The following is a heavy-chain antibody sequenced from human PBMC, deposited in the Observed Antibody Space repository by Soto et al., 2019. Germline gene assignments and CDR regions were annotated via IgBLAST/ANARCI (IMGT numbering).Heavy chain of an antibody. Sequence: SVKVSCKASGGTFSSYTISWVRQAPGQGLEWMGRIIPILGIANYAQKFQGRVTITADKSTSTAYMELSSLRSEDTAVYYCAREGLGMVGGLPPYYYMDVWGKGTTVAVS. V-gene: IGHV1-69*04. J-gene: IGHJ6*03. CDR3: AREGLGMVGGLPPYYYMDV. CDR2: IIPILGIA. CDR1: GGTFSSYT. D-gene: IGHD2-8*01.